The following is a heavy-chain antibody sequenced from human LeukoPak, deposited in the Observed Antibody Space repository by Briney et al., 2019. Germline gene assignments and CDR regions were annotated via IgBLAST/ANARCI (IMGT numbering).Heavy chain of an antibody. CDR2: IWYDGSSK. J-gene: IGHJ4*02. D-gene: IGHD3-22*01. Sequence: GGSLRLSCAASGFTFSSYGMHWVRQAPGKGLEWVAVIWYDGSSKYYADSVKGRFIISRDNSKNTLYLQMNSLRAEDTAVYYCARDNGAPYCYDSSGYYYFDYWGQGTLVTVSS. CDR3: ARDNGAPYCYDSSGYYYFDY. CDR1: GFTFSSYG. V-gene: IGHV3-33*01.